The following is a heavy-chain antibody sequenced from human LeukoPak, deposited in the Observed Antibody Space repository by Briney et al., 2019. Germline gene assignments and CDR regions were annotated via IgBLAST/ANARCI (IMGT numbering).Heavy chain of an antibody. CDR1: GFTFSSYG. D-gene: IGHD3-9*01. CDR2: ISYDGSNK. V-gene: IGHV3-30*18. J-gene: IGHJ4*02. CDR3: AKGETYYDILDY. Sequence: PGRSLRLSCAASGFTFSSYGMHWVRQAPGKGLEWVAVISYDGSNKYYADSVKGRFTISRDNSKNTLYLQMNSLRAEDTAVYYCAKGETYYDILDYWGQGTLVTVSS.